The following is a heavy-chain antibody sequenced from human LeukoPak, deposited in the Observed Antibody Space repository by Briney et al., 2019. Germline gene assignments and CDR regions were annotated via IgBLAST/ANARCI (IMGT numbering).Heavy chain of an antibody. V-gene: IGHV4-30-4*01. CDR2: IYYSGST. J-gene: IGHJ4*02. D-gene: IGHD3-10*01. CDR1: GGSISSGDYY. CDR3: ARASAPRRRITMVRGVYYFDY. Sequence: SETLSLTCTVSGGSISSGDYYWSWIRQPPGKGLEWIGYIYYSGSTYYNPSLKSRVTISVDTSKNQFSLKLSSVTAADTAVYYCARASAPRRRITMVRGVYYFDYWGQGTLVTVSS.